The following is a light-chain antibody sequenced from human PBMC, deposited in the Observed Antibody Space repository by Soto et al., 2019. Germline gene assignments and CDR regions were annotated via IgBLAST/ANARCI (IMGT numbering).Light chain of an antibody. CDR2: GAS. Sequence: EIVLTQSPGTLSLSPGERATLSCRASQSVSSCYLAWYQQKPGQAPRLLIYGASSRATGIPDRFSGSGSGTDFTLTISRLEPEDFAVYYCKQYGSSPPITFGQGTRLEIK. J-gene: IGKJ5*01. V-gene: IGKV3-20*01. CDR1: QSVSSCY. CDR3: KQYGSSPPIT.